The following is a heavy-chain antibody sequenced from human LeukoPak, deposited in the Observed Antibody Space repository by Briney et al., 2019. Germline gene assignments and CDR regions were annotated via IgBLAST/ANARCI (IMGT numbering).Heavy chain of an antibody. Sequence: SETLSLTCTVSGGSISSYYWSWIRQPPGKGLEWIGYIYYSGSTNYNPSLKSRVTISVDTSKNQFSLKLSSVTAADTAVYYCARRNPKWELPDYWGQGTLVTVSS. CDR2: IYYSGST. CDR1: GGSISSYY. V-gene: IGHV4-59*08. D-gene: IGHD1-26*01. CDR3: ARRNPKWELPDY. J-gene: IGHJ4*02.